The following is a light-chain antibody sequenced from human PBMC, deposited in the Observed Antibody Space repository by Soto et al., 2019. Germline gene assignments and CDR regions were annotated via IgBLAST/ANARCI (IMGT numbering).Light chain of an antibody. CDR1: QYIDTY. Sequence: AIRLTQSPSSFSASPGDRVTITCRASQYIDTYLAWYQQKPGKAPKLLIYTASTLESGVPSRFSGSGSGTDFTLTISSLQSEDFATYYCQQYYSYPALTFGGGTKVEI. J-gene: IGKJ4*01. V-gene: IGKV1-8*01. CDR3: QQYYSYPALT. CDR2: TAS.